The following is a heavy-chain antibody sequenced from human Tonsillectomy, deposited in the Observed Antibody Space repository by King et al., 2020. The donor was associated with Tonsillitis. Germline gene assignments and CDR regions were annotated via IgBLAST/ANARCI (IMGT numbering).Heavy chain of an antibody. CDR2: IYYSGST. D-gene: IGHD2-2*01. CDR1: GDSISSHY. Sequence: VQLQESGPGLVKPSETLSLTCSVSGDSISSHYWTWIRQSPGKGLEWVGYIYYSGSTNYNPSLKSRVTISLDTSKNQFSLKLTSVTAADTAMYYCASEYCTGTTCYWFDYWGQGTLVTVSS. V-gene: IGHV4-59*11. CDR3: ASEYCTGTTCYWFDY. J-gene: IGHJ4*02.